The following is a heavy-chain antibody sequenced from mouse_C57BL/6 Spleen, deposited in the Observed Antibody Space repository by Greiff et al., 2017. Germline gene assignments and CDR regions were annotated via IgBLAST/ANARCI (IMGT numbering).Heavy chain of an antibody. CDR1: GYSITSDY. CDR2: ISYSGST. Sequence: EVMLVESGPGLAKPSQTLSLTCSVTGYSITSDYWNWIRKFPGNKLEYMGYISYSGSTYYNPSLKSRISITRDTSKNQYYLQLNSVTTEDTATYYCARRDYGSSYGWYFDVWGTGTTVTVSS. V-gene: IGHV3-8*01. J-gene: IGHJ1*03. D-gene: IGHD1-1*01. CDR3: ARRDYGSSYGWYFDV.